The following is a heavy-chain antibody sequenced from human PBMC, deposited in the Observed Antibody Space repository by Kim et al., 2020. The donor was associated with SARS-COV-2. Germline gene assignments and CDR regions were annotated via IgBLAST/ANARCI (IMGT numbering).Heavy chain of an antibody. V-gene: IGHV3-43*02. CDR3: AQDMGYDILTGYSPDY. J-gene: IGHJ4*02. CDR2: ISGDGGST. D-gene: IGHD3-9*01. Sequence: GGSLRLSCAASGFTFDDYAMHWVRQAPGKGLEWVSLISGDGGSTYYADSVKGRFTISRDNSKNSLYLQMNSLRTEDTALYYCAQDMGYDILTGYSPDYWGPGTLVTVSS. CDR1: GFTFDDYA.